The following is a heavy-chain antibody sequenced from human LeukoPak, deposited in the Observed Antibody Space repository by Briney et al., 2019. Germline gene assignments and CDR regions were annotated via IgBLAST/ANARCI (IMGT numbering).Heavy chain of an antibody. CDR3: ARDRLPITMVRGVTIDH. CDR2: ISYGGSNK. Sequence: GSLLLSCAASGFTFSSYAMHWVRPAPGKGLEWVAVISYGGSNKYYADSVKGRFTISRDNSKNTLYLQMNSLRAEDTAVYYCARDRLPITMVRGVTIDHWGQGTLVTVSS. D-gene: IGHD3-10*01. V-gene: IGHV3-30*04. CDR1: GFTFSSYA. J-gene: IGHJ4*02.